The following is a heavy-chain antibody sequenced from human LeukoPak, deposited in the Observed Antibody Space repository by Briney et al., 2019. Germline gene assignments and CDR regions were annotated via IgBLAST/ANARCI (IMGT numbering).Heavy chain of an antibody. D-gene: IGHD6-13*01. CDR2: INQDGSHK. CDR1: GFTFSSYW. CDR3: ARDWEQQLATISMDV. V-gene: IGHV3-7*03. J-gene: IGHJ6*02. Sequence: GGSLRLSCAASGFTFSSYWMAWVRQAPGKGLEWVANINQDGSHKYYVDSVKGRLTISRDNAKNSLYLQMNSLRAEDTAVYYCARDWEQQLATISMDVWGQGTTVTVSS.